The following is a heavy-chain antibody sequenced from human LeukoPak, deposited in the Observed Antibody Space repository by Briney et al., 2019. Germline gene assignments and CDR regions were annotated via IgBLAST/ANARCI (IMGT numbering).Heavy chain of an antibody. J-gene: IGHJ4*02. CDR2: VYYSGST. Sequence: SEPLSLTCTVSDASVSSDKYYWSWIRQPPGQGLECIGDVYYSGSTYYNPSLTSRVTISVDTSKNHFSLNLSSVPAADTAVYYCARRKAIRARDYYFDYWGQGTLVTVSS. V-gene: IGHV4-61*03. CDR3: ARRKAIRARDYYFDY. CDR1: DASVSSDKYY. D-gene: IGHD3/OR15-3a*01.